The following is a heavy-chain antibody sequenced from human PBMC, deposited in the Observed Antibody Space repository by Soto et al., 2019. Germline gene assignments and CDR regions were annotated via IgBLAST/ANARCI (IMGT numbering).Heavy chain of an antibody. Sequence: EVQLLESGGGLVQPGGSLRLSCEASGFTFSTYAMTWVRQAPGKGLEWVSAITGSGDNTYYADSVKGRFTISRDNSKNTLHLQMNSLRVEDTALYYCAKGDRTAAGTVDYWGQGTLVSVSS. CDR2: ITGSGDNT. V-gene: IGHV3-23*01. CDR1: GFTFSTYA. J-gene: IGHJ4*02. D-gene: IGHD6-13*01. CDR3: AKGDRTAAGTVDY.